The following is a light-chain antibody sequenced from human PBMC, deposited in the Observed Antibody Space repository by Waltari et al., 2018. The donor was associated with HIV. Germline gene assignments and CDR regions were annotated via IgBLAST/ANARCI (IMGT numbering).Light chain of an antibody. CDR1: SVSKAD. CDR2: EST. CDR3: QSADTSPSKAI. Sequence: SYELTQSPSVSVSPGQTARIACFGESVSKADGNWYHWKTGQAPVMVISESTKRSSRMSGRFSASRSGTTATLTITGVRTEDEADYFCQSADTSPSKAIFGGGTK. V-gene: IGLV3-25*03. J-gene: IGLJ2*01.